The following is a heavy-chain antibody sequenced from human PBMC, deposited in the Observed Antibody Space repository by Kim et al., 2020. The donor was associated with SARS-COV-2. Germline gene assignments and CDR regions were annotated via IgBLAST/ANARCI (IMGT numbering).Heavy chain of an antibody. CDR2: INSDGRTT. V-gene: IGHV3-74*01. CDR3: ARRQYSSGWSYFDY. Sequence: GGSLRLSCAASGFTLSGYWTHWVRQAPGKGLVWVSRINSDGRTTSYADSVKGRLTISRDNAKNTLYLQMNSLRAEDTAVYFCARRQYSSGWSYFDYWGQG. J-gene: IGHJ4*02. CDR1: GFTLSGYW. D-gene: IGHD6-19*01.